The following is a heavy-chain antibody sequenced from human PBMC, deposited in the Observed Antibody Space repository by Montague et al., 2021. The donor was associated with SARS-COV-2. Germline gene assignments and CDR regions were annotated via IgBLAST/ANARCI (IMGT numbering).Heavy chain of an antibody. V-gene: IGHV4-34*01. D-gene: IGHD6-13*01. CDR3: ARLLLPATGSLNGFYFDF. CDR2: ISHSGST. CDR1: GGSLSGYY. Sequence: SETLSLTCAVYGGSLSGYYWSWIRQPPGEGLEWIAEISHSGSTSYNPSLKSRVTISVDTSKSQFSLKLNAVTAADTAVYYCARLLLPATGSLNGFYFDFWGQGALVTVSS. J-gene: IGHJ4*02.